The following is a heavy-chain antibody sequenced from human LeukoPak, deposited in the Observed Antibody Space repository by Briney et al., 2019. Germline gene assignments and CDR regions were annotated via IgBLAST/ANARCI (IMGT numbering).Heavy chain of an antibody. CDR1: GYTFTTHS. Sequence: ASVKVSCKASGYTFTTHSIAWARQAPGQGLEWMGWISAHNGNTNYAQSLQGRVTMTTDTSTNTAYMELRSLRSDDTAVYYCARDGYFDLWGRGTLVTVSS. V-gene: IGHV1-18*01. CDR3: ARDGYFDL. J-gene: IGHJ2*01. CDR2: ISAHNGNT.